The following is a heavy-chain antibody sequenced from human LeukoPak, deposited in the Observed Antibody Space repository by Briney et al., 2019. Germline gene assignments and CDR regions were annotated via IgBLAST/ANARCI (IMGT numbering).Heavy chain of an antibody. D-gene: IGHD6-13*01. CDR2: IYSGGST. V-gene: IGHV3-66*01. J-gene: IGHJ4*02. Sequence: GGSLRLSCAASGFTVSSNYMSWVRQAPGKGLEWVSVIYSGGSTYYADSVKGRFTISRDNSKNTLYLQMNSLRAEDTAVYYCAKSIRKQLPYYFDYWGQGTLVTVSS. CDR3: AKSIRKQLPYYFDY. CDR1: GFTVSSNY.